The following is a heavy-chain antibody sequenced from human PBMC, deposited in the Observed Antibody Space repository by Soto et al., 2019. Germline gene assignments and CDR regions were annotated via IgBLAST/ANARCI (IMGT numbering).Heavy chain of an antibody. CDR2: IYSSENT. Sequence: SETLSLTCTVSSGSISSTIYSWDWIRQPPGKGLEWIGTIYSSENTYYNPSLLSRVTISVDTSKNEFSLRLSSVTAADTAVYYCARLNGYCISTNCHGYYGMDFWGQGTTVTVSS. CDR3: ARLNGYCISTNCHGYYGMDF. J-gene: IGHJ6*02. V-gene: IGHV4-39*01. CDR1: SGSISSTIYS. D-gene: IGHD2-2*03.